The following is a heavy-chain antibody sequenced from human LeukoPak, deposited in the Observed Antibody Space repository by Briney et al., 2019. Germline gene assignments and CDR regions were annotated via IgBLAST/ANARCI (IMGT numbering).Heavy chain of an antibody. V-gene: IGHV4-4*07. D-gene: IGHD4-17*01. CDR1: GGSISSYY. CDR2: IYTSGST. CDR3: ARDFYGDYRDYYYYGMDV. Sequence: KPSETLSLTCTVSGGSISSYYWSWIRQPAGKGLEWIGRIYTSGSTNYNPSLKSRVTVSVNTSKNQFSLKLSSVTAADTAVYYCARDFYGDYRDYYYYGMDVWGQGTTVTVSS. J-gene: IGHJ6*02.